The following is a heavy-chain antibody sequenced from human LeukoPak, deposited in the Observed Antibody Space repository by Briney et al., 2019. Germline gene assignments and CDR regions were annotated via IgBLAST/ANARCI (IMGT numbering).Heavy chain of an antibody. D-gene: IGHD5-12*01. J-gene: IGHJ4*02. CDR1: GFTFSSYA. CDR2: ISGSGGHT. V-gene: IGHV3-23*01. CDR3: AKTGRYSADYFDY. Sequence: GGSPRLSCAASGFTFSSYAMSWVRQAPGKGLEWVSGISGSGGHTYYADSVKGRFTISRDSSKNTQYLQMNSLRAEDTAVYYCAKTGRYSADYFDYWGQGTQVTVSS.